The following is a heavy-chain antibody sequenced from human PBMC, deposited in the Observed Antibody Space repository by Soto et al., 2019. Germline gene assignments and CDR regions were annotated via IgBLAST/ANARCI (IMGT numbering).Heavy chain of an antibody. J-gene: IGHJ4*02. CDR1: GYTFTSYG. CDR2: ISAYNGNT. Sequence: ASVKVSCKASGYTFTSYGINWVRQAPGQGLEWMGWISAYNGNTNYAQKLQGRVTMTTDTSTSTAYMELRSLRSDDTAVYYCTRVARFGIKQWLTYWGQGTLVTVSS. V-gene: IGHV1-18*01. D-gene: IGHD6-19*01. CDR3: TRVARFGIKQWLTY.